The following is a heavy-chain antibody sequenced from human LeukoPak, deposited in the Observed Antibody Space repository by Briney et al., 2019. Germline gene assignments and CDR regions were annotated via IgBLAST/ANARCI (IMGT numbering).Heavy chain of an antibody. CDR3: AHRLETATGSSYFDY. Sequence: SGPTLVNPTQTLTLTCTFSGFSLSTSGVGVGWIRQPPGKALEWLALIYWNDDKRYSPSLKSRLTITKDTSKNQVVLTMTNMDPVDTATYYCAHRLETATGSSYFDYWGQGTLVTVSS. J-gene: IGHJ4*02. D-gene: IGHD1-1*01. V-gene: IGHV2-5*01. CDR2: IYWNDDK. CDR1: GFSLSTSGVG.